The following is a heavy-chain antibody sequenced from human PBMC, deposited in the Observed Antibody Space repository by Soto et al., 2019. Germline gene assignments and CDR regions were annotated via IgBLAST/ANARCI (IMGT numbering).Heavy chain of an antibody. CDR1: GGTFSSYA. V-gene: IGHV1-69*13. CDR2: IIPVFGTT. Sequence: RASVKVSCKASGGTFSSYAIGWVRQAPGQGLEWMGGIIPVFGTTNYAQKFQGRVTITADESTSTAYIEVSSLRSEDTAMFYCGRYCSGGSCHTLDYYGMDVWGQGTTVTVSS. J-gene: IGHJ6*02. CDR3: GRYCSGGSCHTLDYYGMDV. D-gene: IGHD2-15*01.